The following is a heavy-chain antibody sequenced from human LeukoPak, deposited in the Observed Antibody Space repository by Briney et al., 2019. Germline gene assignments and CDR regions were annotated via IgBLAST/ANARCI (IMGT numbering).Heavy chain of an antibody. V-gene: IGHV4-4*07. CDR2: IYTSGSS. Sequence: SETLSLTCTVSGDSISYYYWSWIRQPAGKGLEWIGRIYTSGSSNYNPSLKSRVTMSVDTSKNQFSLKLSSVTAADTAVYYCARVVVVTAAREAYYYYYYMDVWGKGTTVTISS. CDR3: ARVVVVTAAREAYYYYYYMDV. D-gene: IGHD2-21*02. J-gene: IGHJ6*03. CDR1: GDSISYYY.